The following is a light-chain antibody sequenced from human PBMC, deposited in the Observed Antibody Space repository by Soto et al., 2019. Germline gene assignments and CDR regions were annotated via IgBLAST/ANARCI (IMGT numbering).Light chain of an antibody. J-gene: IGKJ1*01. CDR1: QSVCSN. Sequence: EIVMTQSPATLSVSPGERANFSCRASQSVCSNLAWYQQKPGQAPSLLIYGASTRATGIPANFSGSGSGTEFTLTISRLEPEDFAVYYCQQYGSSPRTFGQGTKVDI. V-gene: IGKV3-15*01. CDR3: QQYGSSPRT. CDR2: GAS.